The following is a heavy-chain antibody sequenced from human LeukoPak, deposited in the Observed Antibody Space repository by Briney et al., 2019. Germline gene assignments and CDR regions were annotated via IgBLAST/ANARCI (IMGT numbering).Heavy chain of an antibody. V-gene: IGHV4-59*08. CDR2: IYYSGST. D-gene: IGHD6-19*01. Sequence: SETLSLTCTVSGGSISNYYWSWIRQSPGKGLEWIGYIYYSGSTNYNPSLKSRVTISIDTSKNQFSLKLTSVTAADTAVYYCARHGGWLAGARNWGQGTLVTVSS. J-gene: IGHJ4*02. CDR3: ARHGGWLAGARN. CDR1: GGSISNYY.